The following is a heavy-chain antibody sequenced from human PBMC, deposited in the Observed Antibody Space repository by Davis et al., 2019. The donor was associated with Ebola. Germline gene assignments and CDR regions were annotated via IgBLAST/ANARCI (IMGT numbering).Heavy chain of an antibody. D-gene: IGHD5-24*01. V-gene: IGHV3-53*01. CDR2: IYGGGTT. Sequence: GGSLRLSCEGSGFTVSNSYMSWVRQAPGKGLEWVSIIYGGGTTYCADSVKGRCTVSRDNSKNTMYLQLNSLRTEDTAVYYCAKWRVPGDVTERRGMDVWGKGTTVTVSS. CDR1: GFTVSNSY. J-gene: IGHJ6*04. CDR3: AKWRVPGDVTERRGMDV.